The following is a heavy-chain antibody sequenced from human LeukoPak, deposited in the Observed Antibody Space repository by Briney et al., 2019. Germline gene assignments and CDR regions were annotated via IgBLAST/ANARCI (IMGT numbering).Heavy chain of an antibody. Sequence: GGSLRLSCAASGFTFSDYYMNWIRQAPGKGLEWVSYISSSGNIIYYADSVQGRFTISRDNAKSSLYLQMSSLRAEDTAVYYCAGDAMGPGLAGYWGQGTLVIVSS. CDR1: GFTFSDYY. V-gene: IGHV3-11*01. D-gene: IGHD3/OR15-3a*01. CDR2: ISSSGNII. CDR3: AGDAMGPGLAGY. J-gene: IGHJ4*02.